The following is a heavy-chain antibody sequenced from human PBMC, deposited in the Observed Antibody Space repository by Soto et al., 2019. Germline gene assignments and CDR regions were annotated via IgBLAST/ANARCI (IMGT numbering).Heavy chain of an antibody. V-gene: IGHV3-23*04. Sequence: EVQLVESGGGLVQPGGSLRLSCAASGFTFSTFAMSWVRQAPGKGLGWVSAISARGGATYYADSVKGRFTISRDNSKNTLYLQMNTLRAEDTAIYYCARADEYGSSGWYPTGMDVWGQGTTVTVSS. CDR2: ISARGGAT. D-gene: IGHD6-19*01. J-gene: IGHJ6*02. CDR1: GFTFSTFA. CDR3: ARADEYGSSGWYPTGMDV.